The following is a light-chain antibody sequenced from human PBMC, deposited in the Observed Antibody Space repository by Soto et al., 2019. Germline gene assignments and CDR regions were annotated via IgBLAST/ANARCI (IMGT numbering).Light chain of an antibody. V-gene: IGKV3-20*01. J-gene: IGKJ2*01. Sequence: EIVLTQSPGTLSLSPGERATLSCRASQSVSSSYLAWYQQKPGQAPRLLIYGASSRATGITDRFSGSGSGTDLTLTISRLEPEDFAVYYCQQYGSSSYTFGQGTKLEIK. CDR1: QSVSSSY. CDR3: QQYGSSSYT. CDR2: GAS.